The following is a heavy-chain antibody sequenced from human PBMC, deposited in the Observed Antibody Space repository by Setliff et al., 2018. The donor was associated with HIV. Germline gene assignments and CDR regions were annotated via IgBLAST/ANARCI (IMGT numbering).Heavy chain of an antibody. V-gene: IGHV3-23*01. Sequence: PGGSLRLSCAASGFTFSNYAMTWVRQTPGKGLEWVSFISGSGGSAYYLDSVKGRFTVSRDNPKNTLYLQMNSLRAEDTAVYYCARMTTAITGTTRGWFDPWGQGTLVTVSS. CDR3: ARMTTAITGTTRGWFDP. CDR1: GFTFSNYA. CDR2: ISGSGGSA. J-gene: IGHJ5*02. D-gene: IGHD1-7*01.